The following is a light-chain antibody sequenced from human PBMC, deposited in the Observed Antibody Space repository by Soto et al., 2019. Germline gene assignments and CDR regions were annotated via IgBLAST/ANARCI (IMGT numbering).Light chain of an antibody. CDR1: KLGDKY. J-gene: IGLJ2*01. CDR2: QDT. V-gene: IGLV3-1*01. CDR3: QAWDTSTVV. Sequence: SSELTQPPSVSVSPGQTASITCSGDKLGDKYASWYQLKPGQSPVLVIYQDTKRPSGIPERFSGSNSGTTATLSISGTQAMDEADYYCQAWDTSTVVFGGGTKVTVL.